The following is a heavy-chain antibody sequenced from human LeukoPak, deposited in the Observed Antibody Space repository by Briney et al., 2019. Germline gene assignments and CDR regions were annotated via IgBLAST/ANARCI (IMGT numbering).Heavy chain of an antibody. V-gene: IGHV3-23*01. CDR3: ATLGWGSMITFGGVIVIPRGEDY. D-gene: IGHD3-16*02. CDR2: ISGSGGST. Sequence: GGSLRLSCAASGFTFSSYAMSWVRQAPGKGLEWVSAISGSGGSTYYADSVKGRFTISRDNSKNTLYLKMNSLRAEDTAVYYCATLGWGSMITFGGVIVIPRGEDYWGQGTLVTVSS. J-gene: IGHJ4*02. CDR1: GFTFSSYA.